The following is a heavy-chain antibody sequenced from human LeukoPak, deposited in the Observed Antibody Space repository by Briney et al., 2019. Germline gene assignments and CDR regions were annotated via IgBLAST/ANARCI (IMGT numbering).Heavy chain of an antibody. CDR1: GFTVSSNY. CDR2: IYSGGST. CDR3: ARDRAVSYDSSGYFRAFDI. J-gene: IGHJ3*02. Sequence: GSLRLSCAASGFTVSSNYMSWVRQAPGKGLEWVSVIYSGGSTYYAGSVKGRFTISRDNSKNTLYLQMNSLRAEDTAVYYCARDRAVSYDSSGYFRAFDIWGQGTMVTVSS. D-gene: IGHD3-22*01. V-gene: IGHV3-53*01.